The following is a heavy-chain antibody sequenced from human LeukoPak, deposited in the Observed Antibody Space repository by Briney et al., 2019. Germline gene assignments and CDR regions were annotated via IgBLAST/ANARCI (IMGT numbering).Heavy chain of an antibody. CDR2: LQQSGHT. D-gene: IGHD6-19*01. CDR1: CYFMSRDFY. J-gene: IGHJ4*02. V-gene: IGHV4-38-2*01. CDR3: ARLLYTNGWYGAYF. Sequence: SDPLSLPCAVSCYFMSRDFYWGWIGQSPGKGLEWVGSLQQSGHTFSGPSLTSRITVSVDTSKNQFYLKLNSVTAADTAVYYCARLLYTNGWYGAYFWGQGTPVTVSS.